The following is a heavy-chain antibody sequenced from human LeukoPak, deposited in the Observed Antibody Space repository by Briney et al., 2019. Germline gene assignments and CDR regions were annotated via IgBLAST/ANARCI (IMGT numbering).Heavy chain of an antibody. Sequence: GGSLRLSCAASGFTFSSYSMNWVRQAPGKGLERVSYISSSSSTIYYADSVKGRFTISRDNAKNSLYLQMNSLRAEDTAVYYCARDPNGYYDSSGYYDYWGQGTLVTVSS. CDR3: ARDPNGYYDSSGYYDY. V-gene: IGHV3-48*01. J-gene: IGHJ4*02. CDR2: ISSSSSTI. CDR1: GFTFSSYS. D-gene: IGHD3-22*01.